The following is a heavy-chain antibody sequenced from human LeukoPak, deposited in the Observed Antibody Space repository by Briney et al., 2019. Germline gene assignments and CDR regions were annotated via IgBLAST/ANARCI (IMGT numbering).Heavy chain of an antibody. CDR3: ARGLGIAEYNFDY. V-gene: IGHV1-46*01. Sequence: GASVKVSCKASGYTFTRYFIRWVRQAPGQGLEWVGIINPSGGGTNYAQKFQGRVTMTRDTSTSTFYMELSSLKSEDTAVYYCARGLGIAEYNFDYWGQGTLVTVSS. D-gene: IGHD6-13*01. J-gene: IGHJ4*02. CDR2: INPSGGGT. CDR1: GYTFTRYF.